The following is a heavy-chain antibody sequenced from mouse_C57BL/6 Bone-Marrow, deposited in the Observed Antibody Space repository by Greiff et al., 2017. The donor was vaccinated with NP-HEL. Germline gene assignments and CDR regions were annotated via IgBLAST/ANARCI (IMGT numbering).Heavy chain of an antibody. CDR3: ARGYDDGGYYFDD. D-gene: IGHD2-4*01. J-gene: IGHJ2*01. CDR2: IDPSDSET. CDR1: GYTFTSYW. Sequence: QVQLQQPGAELVRPGSSVKLSCKASGYTFTSYWMHWVKQRPIQGLEWIGNIDPSDSETHYNQKFKDKATLTVDKSSSTAYMQLSSLTSEDSAVYDCARGYDDGGYYFDDWGQGTTLTVSS. V-gene: IGHV1-52*01.